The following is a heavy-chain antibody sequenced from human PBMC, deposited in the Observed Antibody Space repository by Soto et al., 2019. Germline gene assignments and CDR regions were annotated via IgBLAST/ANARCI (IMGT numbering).Heavy chain of an antibody. V-gene: IGHV4-31*03. CDR2: IYYSGST. CDR3: ARADIVVVPAAGTFDY. D-gene: IGHD2-2*01. Sequence: SETLSLTCTVSGGSISSGGYYWSWIRQHPGKGLEWIGYIYYSGSTYYNPSLKSRVTISVDTSKNQFSLKLSSVTAADTAVYYCARADIVVVPAAGTFDYWGQGTLVTVSS. J-gene: IGHJ4*02. CDR1: GGSISSGGYY.